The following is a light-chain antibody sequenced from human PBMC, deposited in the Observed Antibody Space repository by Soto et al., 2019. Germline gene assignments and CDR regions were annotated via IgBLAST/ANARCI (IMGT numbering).Light chain of an antibody. V-gene: IGLV2-8*01. CDR3: SSYAGNNNVI. CDR1: SSDIGGYTH. CDR2: EVT. J-gene: IGLJ2*01. Sequence: QSVLIQPPSASGPPGQSVTISCTGSSSDIGGYTHISWYQQHPGKAPKLMIYEVTKRPSWVPNRFSGSKSGNTASLTVSGLQAEDEADYYCSSYAGNNNVIFGGGTKVTVL.